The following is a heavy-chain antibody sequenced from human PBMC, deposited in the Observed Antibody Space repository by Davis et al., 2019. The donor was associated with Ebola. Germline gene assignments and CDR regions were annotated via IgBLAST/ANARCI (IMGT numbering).Heavy chain of an antibody. Sequence: PGGSLRLSCAAPGSTVSTYYFNWVRQAPGKGLEWVSVMYADGSTYNADYVKGRFTVSRDNSTNTVYLQMNSLRAEDTAVYYCARGSLWGRGTLVIVSS. CDR1: GSTVSTYY. CDR3: ARGSL. J-gene: IGHJ4*02. CDR2: MYADGST. V-gene: IGHV3-66*01.